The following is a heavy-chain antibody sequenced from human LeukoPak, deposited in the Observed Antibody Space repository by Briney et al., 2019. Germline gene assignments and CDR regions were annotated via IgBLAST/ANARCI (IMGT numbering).Heavy chain of an antibody. Sequence: GRSLRLSCAASGFTFSSYGMHWVRQAPGKGLEWVSAISGSGGSTYYADSVKGRFTISRDNSKNTLYLQMNSLRAEDTAVYYCAKGLPPIGYYDSSGHNAFDIWGQGTMVTVSS. CDR3: AKGLPPIGYYDSSGHNAFDI. V-gene: IGHV3-23*01. D-gene: IGHD3-22*01. CDR2: ISGSGGST. CDR1: GFTFSSYG. J-gene: IGHJ3*02.